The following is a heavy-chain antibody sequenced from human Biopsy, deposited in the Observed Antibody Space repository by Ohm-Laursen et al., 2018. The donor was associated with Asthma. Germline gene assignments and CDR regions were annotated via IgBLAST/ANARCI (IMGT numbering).Heavy chain of an antibody. CDR3: AKWDTHYDFWSGYYTRYNYYYYGMDV. J-gene: IGHJ6*02. V-gene: IGHV3-30*18. CDR2: ISYDGSNK. Sequence: SLRLSCAASGFTFSSYGMHWVRQAPGKGLEWVAVISYDGSNKYYADSVKGRFTISRDNSKNTLYLQMNSLRAEDTAVYYCAKWDTHYDFWSGYYTRYNYYYYGMDVWGQGTTVTVSS. D-gene: IGHD3-3*01. CDR1: GFTFSSYG.